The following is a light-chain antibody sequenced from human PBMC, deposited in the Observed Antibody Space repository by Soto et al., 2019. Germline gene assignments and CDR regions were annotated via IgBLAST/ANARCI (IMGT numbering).Light chain of an antibody. J-gene: IGKJ1*01. V-gene: IGKV3-20*01. CDR1: QSVTSSY. CDR2: GAS. CDR3: HQYGSSPWT. Sequence: EIVLTQAPGTLSLSPGERATLSCRAIQSVTSSYLAWYQQKPCQPGQAPRLLIYGASTRATGIPDRFSGSGSGTDFTLTISRLEPEDFAVYYCHQYGSSPWTFGQGSKVEIK.